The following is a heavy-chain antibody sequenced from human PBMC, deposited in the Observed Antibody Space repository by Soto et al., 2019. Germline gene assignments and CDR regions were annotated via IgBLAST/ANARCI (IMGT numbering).Heavy chain of an antibody. CDR1: GGSISSYY. V-gene: IGHV4-59*01. D-gene: IGHD6-19*01. CDR2: IYYSGST. Sequence: SETLSLTCTVSGGSISSYYWSWIRQPPGKGLEWIGYIYYSGSTNYNPSLKSRVTISVDTSKNQFSLKLSSVTAADTAVYYCARDKEQQWLGWFDPWGQGTLVTVS. CDR3: ARDKEQQWLGWFDP. J-gene: IGHJ5*02.